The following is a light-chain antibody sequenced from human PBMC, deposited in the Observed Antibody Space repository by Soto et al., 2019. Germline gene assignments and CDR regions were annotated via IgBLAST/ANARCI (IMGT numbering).Light chain of an antibody. CDR1: QSISRY. Sequence: DIQMTQSPSSLSACVGDRVTITCRASQSISRYLHWYQQKPGTTPKLLIYAASTLQSGVPSRFSGSGSGTDFTLTIGSLQPEDFATYYCQQSYSTPLTFGGGTKVEIK. CDR2: AAS. J-gene: IGKJ4*01. V-gene: IGKV1-39*01. CDR3: QQSYSTPLT.